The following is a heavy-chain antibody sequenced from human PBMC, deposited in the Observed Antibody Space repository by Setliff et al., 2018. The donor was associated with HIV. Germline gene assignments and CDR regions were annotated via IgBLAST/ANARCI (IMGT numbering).Heavy chain of an antibody. CDR2: IYHSGST. V-gene: IGHV4-38-2*01. D-gene: IGHD2-21*01. CDR1: GVSISSGFY. CDR3: ARSYCGGDCSLVADTNWFDP. J-gene: IGHJ5*02. Sequence: SETLSLTCAVSGVSISSGFYWGWIRQPPGKGLEWIGSIYHSGSTYYNPSLKSRVTMSVDTSKNQVSLKLSSVTAADTAVYYCARSYCGGDCSLVADTNWFDPWGQGTLVTVSS.